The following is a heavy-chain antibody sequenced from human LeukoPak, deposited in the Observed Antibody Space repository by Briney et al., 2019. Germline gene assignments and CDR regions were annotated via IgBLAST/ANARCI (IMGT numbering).Heavy chain of an antibody. J-gene: IGHJ4*02. Sequence: GGSLRLSCAASGFTVSSNYMTWVRQAPGQGLEWVSVIYFGGTTYYADSVKGRFTISRDNSKNTLYLQMNSLRAEDTAVYYCASIDKGFDYWGQGTLVTVSS. V-gene: IGHV3-53*01. CDR3: ASIDKGFDY. CDR2: IYFGGTT. CDR1: GFTVSSNY.